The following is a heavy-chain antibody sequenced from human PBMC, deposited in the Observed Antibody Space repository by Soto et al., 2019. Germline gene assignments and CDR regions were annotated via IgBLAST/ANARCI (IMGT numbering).Heavy chain of an antibody. CDR2: ISYDGSNK. D-gene: IGHD6-13*01. V-gene: IGHV3-30*18. CDR1: GFTFSSYG. J-gene: IGHJ6*02. Sequence: QVQLVESGGGVVQPGRSLRLSCAASGFTFSSYGMHWVRQAPGKGLEWVAVISYDGSNKYYADSVKGRFTIARDNSKNTLYLQMNSLRAEDTAVYYCAKDRGQQLYNYYYGMDVSGQGTTVTVSS. CDR3: AKDRGQQLYNYYYGMDV.